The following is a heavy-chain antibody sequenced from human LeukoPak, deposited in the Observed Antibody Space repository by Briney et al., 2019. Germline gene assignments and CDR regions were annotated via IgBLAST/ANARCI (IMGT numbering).Heavy chain of an antibody. Sequence: SGGSLRLSCAASGFTFSSYGMHWVRQAPGKGLEWVAFIRYDGSNKYYADSVKDRFTISRDNSKNTLYLQMNSLRDDDTALYNCAKGGLATGYLDYWGQGTLVTVSS. CDR2: IRYDGSNK. V-gene: IGHV3-30*02. CDR3: AKGGLATGYLDY. J-gene: IGHJ4*02. CDR1: GFTFSSYG. D-gene: IGHD2-8*02.